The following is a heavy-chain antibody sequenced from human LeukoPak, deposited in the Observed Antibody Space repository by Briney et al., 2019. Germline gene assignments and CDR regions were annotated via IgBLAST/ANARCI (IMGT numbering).Heavy chain of an antibody. D-gene: IGHD4-23*01. J-gene: IGHJ3*02. CDR1: GYTFTDYY. V-gene: IGHV1-2*02. CDR2: INPNSGDT. CDR3: ARALMTTVVTTSGGDI. Sequence: ASVKVSCKASGYTFTDYYMHWVRLAPGQGLEWMGWINPNSGDTNYAQKFQGRVTMTRDTSISTAYMELSRLRSDDTAVYYCARALMTTVVTTSGGDIWGQGTMVTVSS.